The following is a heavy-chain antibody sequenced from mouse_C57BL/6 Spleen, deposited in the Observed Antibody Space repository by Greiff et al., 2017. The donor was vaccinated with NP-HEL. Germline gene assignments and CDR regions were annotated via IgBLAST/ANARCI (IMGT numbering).Heavy chain of an antibody. CDR2: IWSGGST. D-gene: IGHD2-4*01. Sequence: QVQLQQSGPGLVQPSQSLSITCTVSGFSLTSYGVHWVRQSPGKGLEWLGVIWSGGSTDYNAAFISRLSISKDNSKSQVFFKMNSLQADDKAIYYCARNSIYYDYDDGGFDYWGKGTTLTVSS. J-gene: IGHJ2*01. CDR1: GFSLTSYG. V-gene: IGHV2-2*01. CDR3: ARNSIYYDYDDGGFDY.